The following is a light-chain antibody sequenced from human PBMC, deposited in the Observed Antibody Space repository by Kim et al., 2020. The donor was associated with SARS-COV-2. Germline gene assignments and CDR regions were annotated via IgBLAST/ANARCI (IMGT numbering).Light chain of an antibody. Sequence: PGHSVTISCTGTSSDVGGYNYVSWYQKHPGKAPKLMIYDVSKRPSGVPDRFSGSKSGNTASLTISGLQAEDEADYYCCSYAGSWVFGGGTQLTVL. V-gene: IGLV2-11*01. CDR1: SSDVGGYNY. J-gene: IGLJ3*02. CDR2: DVS. CDR3: CSYAGSWV.